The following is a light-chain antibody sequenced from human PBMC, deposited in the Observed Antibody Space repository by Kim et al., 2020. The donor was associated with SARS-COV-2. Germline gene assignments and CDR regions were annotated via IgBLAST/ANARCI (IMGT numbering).Light chain of an antibody. CDR3: QQYNNWPRT. J-gene: IGKJ1*01. Sequence: EIVMTQSPATLSVSPGERATLSCRASQSVRNNLVWYQQKPGQAPRLLMYGASARATGIPDRFSGSGSGTEFTLTISSLQSEDFAVYYCQQYNNWPRTFGQGTKVDIK. CDR2: GAS. CDR1: QSVRNN. V-gene: IGKV3-15*01.